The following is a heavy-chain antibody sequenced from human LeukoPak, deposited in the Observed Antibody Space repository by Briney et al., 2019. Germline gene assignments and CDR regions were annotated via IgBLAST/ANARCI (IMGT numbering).Heavy chain of an antibody. V-gene: IGHV3-30*02. CDR2: IRYDGRDK. D-gene: IGHD6-13*01. CDR3: AKEGRIAAAGFDY. CDR1: GFTFRDYG. J-gene: IGHJ4*02. Sequence: GGSLRLSCAASGFTFRDYGMHWVRQAPGKGLEWVAFIRYDGRDKYYADSVKGRFTISRDNSKNTLYLQMNSLRAEDTAVYYCAKEGRIAAAGFDYWGQGTLVTVSS.